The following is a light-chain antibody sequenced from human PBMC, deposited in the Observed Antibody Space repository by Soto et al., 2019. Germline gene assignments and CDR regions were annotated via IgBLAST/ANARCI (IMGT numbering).Light chain of an antibody. CDR1: QSVRSTY. CDR2: GAS. J-gene: IGKJ2*01. CDR3: QLYGSSPLYT. V-gene: IGKV3-20*01. Sequence: EVVLTQSPGTLSFSPGERAALSCRASQSVRSTYLAWYQQKPGQAPRLLIYGASSRDTGSPDRFSGSGYGTDVTLTISRLEPEDFAVYYCQLYGSSPLYTFGQGTKLEI.